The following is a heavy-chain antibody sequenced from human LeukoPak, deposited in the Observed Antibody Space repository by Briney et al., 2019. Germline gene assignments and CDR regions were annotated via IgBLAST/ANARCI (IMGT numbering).Heavy chain of an antibody. D-gene: IGHD3-16*01. V-gene: IGHV3-30*02. CDR3: AKDFWGEDQGGGDF. CDR1: GFTVA. Sequence: GGSLRLSCAASGFTVAIHWVRQAPGKGLEWVAFMHFDGTNEYYADSVKGRFTLFRDNSKNTMYLQMNSPRAEDAAIYYCAKDFWGEDQGGGDFWGQGTLVTVSS. J-gene: IGHJ4*02. CDR2: MHFDGTNE.